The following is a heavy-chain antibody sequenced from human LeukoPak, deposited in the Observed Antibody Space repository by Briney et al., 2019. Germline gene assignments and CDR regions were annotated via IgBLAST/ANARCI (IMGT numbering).Heavy chain of an antibody. CDR3: AKDLLPRNQFDY. CDR1: GFTFSSYA. CDR2: ISGSGGNT. V-gene: IGHV3-23*01. Sequence: PGGALRLSCAASGFTFSSYAMNWVRQAPGKGLEGVSGISGSGGNTYYADSVKGGFTISRDNSQNTLYLQMNSLRAEDTAVYYCAKDLLPRNQFDYWGQGTLVTVSS. D-gene: IGHD1-14*01. J-gene: IGHJ4*02.